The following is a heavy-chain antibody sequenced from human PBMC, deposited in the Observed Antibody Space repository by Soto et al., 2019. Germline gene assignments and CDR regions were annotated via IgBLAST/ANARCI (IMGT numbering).Heavy chain of an antibody. Sequence: PGGSLRLSCAASAFTFSSYAMSWVRQAPGKGLEWVSGISGSGSSTYYADSVKGRFTISRDNSKNTLYLQMNSLRAEDTAVYYCAKDRDFWYFDLWGRGTLVTVSS. CDR2: ISGSGSST. CDR1: AFTFSSYA. V-gene: IGHV3-23*01. CDR3: AKDRDFWYFDL. J-gene: IGHJ2*01.